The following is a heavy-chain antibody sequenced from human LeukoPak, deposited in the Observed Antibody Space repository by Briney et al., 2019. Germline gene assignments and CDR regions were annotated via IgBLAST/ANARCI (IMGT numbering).Heavy chain of an antibody. CDR1: GFTFSSYS. J-gene: IGHJ4*02. CDR2: ISSSSSYI. Sequence: GGSLRLSCAASGFTFSSYSMNWVRQAPGKGLGWVSSISSSSSYIYYADSVKGRFTISRDNAKNSLYLQMNSLRAEDTAVYYCARLKGGRHVDTALDHWGQGTLVTVSS. V-gene: IGHV3-21*01. CDR3: ARLKGGRHVDTALDH. D-gene: IGHD5-18*01.